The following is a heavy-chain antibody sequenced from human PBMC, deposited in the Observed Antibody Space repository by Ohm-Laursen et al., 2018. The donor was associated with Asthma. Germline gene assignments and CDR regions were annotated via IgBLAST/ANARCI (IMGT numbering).Heavy chain of an antibody. D-gene: IGHD3-16*02. CDR3: AKGWYYDYIWGSYRYTDYHYYGMDV. V-gene: IGHV3-30*18. CDR1: GFTFSSYG. Sequence: SLRLSCTASGFTFSSYGMHWVRQAPGKGLEWVAVISYDGSNKYYADSVKGRFTISRDNSKNTLYLQMNSLRAEDTAVYYCAKGWYYDYIWGSYRYTDYHYYGMDVWGQGTTVTVSS. CDR2: ISYDGSNK. J-gene: IGHJ6*02.